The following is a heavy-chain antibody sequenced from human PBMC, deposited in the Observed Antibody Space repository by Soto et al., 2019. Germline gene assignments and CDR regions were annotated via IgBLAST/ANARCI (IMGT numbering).Heavy chain of an antibody. CDR1: GGSLTSYY. Sequence: QVQLQESGPGLVKPSETLSLTCTVSGGSLTSYYWSWIRQPPGKGLEWIGFVYYTGIARHNPSLKSRVTISVDTSKNQFSLKLTSVTAADTAIYYCARRIVSTETFDYWGQGTLVTVSS. D-gene: IGHD5-12*01. V-gene: IGHV4-59*08. J-gene: IGHJ4*02. CDR3: ARRIVSTETFDY. CDR2: VYYTGIA.